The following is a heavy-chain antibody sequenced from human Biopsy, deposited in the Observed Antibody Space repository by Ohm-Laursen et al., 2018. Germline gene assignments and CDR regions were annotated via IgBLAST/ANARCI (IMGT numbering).Heavy chain of an antibody. D-gene: IGHD1-20*01. J-gene: IGHJ4*02. CDR2: FAPENGKT. V-gene: IGHV1-24*01. CDR3: AGDINNWNVNY. CDR1: GYTLTDLS. Sequence: ASVKASCKVSGYTLTDLSMHWVRQAPGKGLEWMGGFAPENGKTIYAQKFQGRVTMTEDTSTDTAYMELSNLRSEDTAVYYCAGDINNWNVNYWGQGTLVIVPS.